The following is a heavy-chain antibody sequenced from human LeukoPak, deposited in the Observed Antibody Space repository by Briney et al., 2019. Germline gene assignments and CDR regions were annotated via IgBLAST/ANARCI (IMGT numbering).Heavy chain of an antibody. D-gene: IGHD1-14*01. Sequence: SETLSLTCAVYGGSFSGYYWSWIRQPPGKGLEWIGEINHSGGTNYNPSLKSRVTISVDTSKNQFSLKLSSVTAADTAVYYCARGRVGNRFDYWGQGTLVTVSS. V-gene: IGHV4-34*01. CDR2: INHSGGT. J-gene: IGHJ4*02. CDR3: ARGRVGNRFDY. CDR1: GGSFSGYY.